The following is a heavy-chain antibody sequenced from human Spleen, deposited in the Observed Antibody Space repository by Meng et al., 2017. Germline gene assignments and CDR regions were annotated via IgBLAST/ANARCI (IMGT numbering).Heavy chain of an antibody. CDR1: GGSITTNNYS. D-gene: IGHD6-25*01. CDR2: ISHSGTT. V-gene: IGHV4-39*07. Sequence: QLQLQESGPGLVKPSETLSLTCAVSGGSITTNNYSWGWIRQPPGKGLECIGYISHSGTTYYNPSLKSRVTISVDTSKNQFSLKLSSVTAADTAVYYCARGRFVQRLFDYWGQGTLVTVSS. CDR3: ARGRFVQRLFDY. J-gene: IGHJ4*02.